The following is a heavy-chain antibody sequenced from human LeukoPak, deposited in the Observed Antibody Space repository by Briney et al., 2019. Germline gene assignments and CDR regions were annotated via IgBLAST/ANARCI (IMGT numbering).Heavy chain of an antibody. CDR3: AGIAAAKYYYYMDV. J-gene: IGHJ6*03. CDR2: ISSDGTNA. CDR1: GFTFSTYW. D-gene: IGHD6-13*01. V-gene: IGHV3-74*01. Sequence: PGGSLRLSCAASGFTFSTYWMHWVRQVPEKGLVWVSRISSDGTNANYADSVKGRFTISRDNAKNTLYLQMNSLRAEDTAVYYCAGIAAAKYYYYMDVWGKGTTVTISS.